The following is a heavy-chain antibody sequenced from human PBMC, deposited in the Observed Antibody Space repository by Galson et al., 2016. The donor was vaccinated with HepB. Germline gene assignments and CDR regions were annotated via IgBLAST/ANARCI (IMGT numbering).Heavy chain of an antibody. CDR1: GFTFSTYA. CDR2: ISYDGTNT. Sequence: SLRLSCAASGFTFSTYAMQWVRQAPGKGLEWVAVISYDGTNTYYADSVKGRFTISRDNSRNTLYLQMNSLRVEDTAVYYCARDKGPGIAVAADFLGSYGMDVWGQGTTVTVPS. CDR3: ARDKGPGIAVAADFLGSYGMDV. J-gene: IGHJ6*02. D-gene: IGHD6-19*01. V-gene: IGHV3-30-3*01.